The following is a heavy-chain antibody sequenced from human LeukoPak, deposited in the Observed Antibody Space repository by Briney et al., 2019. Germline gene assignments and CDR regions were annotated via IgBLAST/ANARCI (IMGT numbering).Heavy chain of an antibody. J-gene: IGHJ4*02. D-gene: IGHD3-16*01. CDR1: GFKFSDFW. CDR3: VRDSRPGGAMGLYHNFDF. Sequence: PGGSLRLSCAASGFKFSDFWMTWVRQTPGKGLEWVANIKEDGSEEYQVDSVKGRFTISRDNTKSSLFLQMNSLRGDDTAVYYCVRDSRPGGAMGLYHNFDFWGQGTLVTVSS. CDR2: IKEDGSEE. V-gene: IGHV3-7*01.